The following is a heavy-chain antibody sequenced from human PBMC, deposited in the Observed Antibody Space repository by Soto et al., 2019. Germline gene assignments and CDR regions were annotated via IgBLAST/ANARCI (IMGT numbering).Heavy chain of an antibody. D-gene: IGHD6-13*01. J-gene: IGHJ5*02. Sequence: TLSLTCAVSGGSISSGGYSWSWIRQPPGKGLEWIGYIYHSGSTYYNPSLKSRVTISVDRSKNQFSLKLSSVTAADTAVYYCARAIAAAGSWFDPWGQGTLVTVSS. V-gene: IGHV4-30-2*01. CDR3: ARAIAAAGSWFDP. CDR1: GGSISSGGYS. CDR2: IYHSGST.